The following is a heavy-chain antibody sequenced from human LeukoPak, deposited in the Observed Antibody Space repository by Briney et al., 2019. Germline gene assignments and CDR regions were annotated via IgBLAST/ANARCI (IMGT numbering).Heavy chain of an antibody. J-gene: IGHJ5*02. Sequence: ASVKVSCKASGYTFTGYYMHWVRQAPGQGLEWMGWINPNSGGTNYAQKFQGRVTITRDMSTSTAYMELSSLRSEDTAVYYCAADRYCSGGSCLSRFDPWGQGTLVTVSS. V-gene: IGHV1-2*02. D-gene: IGHD2-15*01. CDR2: INPNSGGT. CDR3: AADRYCSGGSCLSRFDP. CDR1: GYTFTGYY.